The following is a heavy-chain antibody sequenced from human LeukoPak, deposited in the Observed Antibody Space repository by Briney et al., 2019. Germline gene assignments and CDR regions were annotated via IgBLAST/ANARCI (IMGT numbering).Heavy chain of an antibody. CDR3: ARDPTTYSSGWFYFDY. V-gene: IGHV4-30-2*01. CDR1: GGSISSGGYS. Sequence: SETLSLTCAVSGGSISSGGYSWSWIRQPPGKGLGWIGYIYHSGSTYYNPSLKSRVTISVDRSKNQFSLKLSSVTAADTAVYYCARDPTTYSSGWFYFDYWGQGTLVTVSS. J-gene: IGHJ4*02. CDR2: IYHSGST. D-gene: IGHD6-19*01.